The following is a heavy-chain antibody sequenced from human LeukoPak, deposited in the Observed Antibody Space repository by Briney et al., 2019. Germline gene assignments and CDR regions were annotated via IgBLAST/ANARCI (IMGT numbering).Heavy chain of an antibody. V-gene: IGHV1-18*01. Sequence: ASVKVSCKASGFTFNNYGISWARQAPGQGLEWMGWISAYNGDTHYEQKLQSRVTLTTDTSTRTAYMELRSLRSDDTAMYYCARDPSNTSGWYIYFDYWGQGTLVTVSP. CDR1: GFTFNNYG. D-gene: IGHD6-19*01. CDR2: ISAYNGDT. CDR3: ARDPSNTSGWYIYFDY. J-gene: IGHJ4*02.